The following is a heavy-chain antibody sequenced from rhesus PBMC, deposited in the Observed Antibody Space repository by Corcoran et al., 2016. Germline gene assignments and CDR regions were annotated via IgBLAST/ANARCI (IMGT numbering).Heavy chain of an antibody. V-gene: IGHV2S1*01. CDR3: ARGMITSGPYGLES. CDR1: GFSLSTRGMG. J-gene: IGHJ6*01. Sequence: QVTLQESGPALVKPTQILTLTCTFSGFSLSTRGMGVGWVRQPPGKALEWLASIYWNDEKYYRTSRKSRLTSSKDTSKIQVVIRMTNMDPMETATYFCARGMITSGPYGLESWGQGVVVTVSS. D-gene: IGHD1-38*01. CDR2: IYWNDEK.